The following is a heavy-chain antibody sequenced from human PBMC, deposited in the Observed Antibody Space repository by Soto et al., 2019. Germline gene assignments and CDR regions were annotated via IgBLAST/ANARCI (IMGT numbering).Heavy chain of an antibody. CDR2: IYYSGST. CDR1: GGSISSGDYY. J-gene: IGHJ4*02. D-gene: IGHD3-22*01. CDR3: ARSVSYYDSSGYYHPGPPGY. Sequence: PSETLSLTCTVSGGSISSGDYYWSWIRQPPGKGLEWIGYIYYSGSTYYNPSLKSRVTISVDTSKNQFSLKLSSVTAADTAVYYCARSVSYYDSSGYYHPGPPGYWGQGTLVTVSS. V-gene: IGHV4-30-4*01.